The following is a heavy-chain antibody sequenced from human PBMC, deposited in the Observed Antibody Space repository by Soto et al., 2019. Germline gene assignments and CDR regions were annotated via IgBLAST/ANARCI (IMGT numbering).Heavy chain of an antibody. CDR2: VLYTGFT. CDR3: APSRKGYNWNYFDH. CDR1: GGSISGSFYY. Sequence: SETLSLTCAVSGGSISGSFYYWGWLRQSPGKGPERIGRVLYTGFTSYNPSLEGRVSVSVDTSKNQFSLKVSVVSAADTAVYYCAPSRKGYNWNYFDHWGQGALVTVSS. D-gene: IGHD1-20*01. J-gene: IGHJ4*02. V-gene: IGHV4-39*01.